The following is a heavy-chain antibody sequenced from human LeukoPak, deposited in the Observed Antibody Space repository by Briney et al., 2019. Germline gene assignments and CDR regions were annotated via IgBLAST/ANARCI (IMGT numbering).Heavy chain of an antibody. D-gene: IGHD5-24*01. V-gene: IGHV3-30*03. CDR3: ASGSMATITPDYFDY. J-gene: IGHJ4*02. Sequence: GGSLRLSCEASGFTFFNYGVHWVRQAPGKGLEWVAVISYDGSNKYYADSVKGRFTISRDNSKNTLYLQMNSLRAEDTAVYYCASGSMATITPDYFDYWGQGTLVTVSS. CDR2: ISYDGSNK. CDR1: GFTFFNYG.